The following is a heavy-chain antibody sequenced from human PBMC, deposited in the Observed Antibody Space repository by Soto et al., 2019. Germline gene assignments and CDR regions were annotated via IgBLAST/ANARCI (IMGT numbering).Heavy chain of an antibody. CDR3: SKDSSRGKLDN. J-gene: IGHJ4*01. CDR2: ISGSGCSA. V-gene: IGHV3-23*01. Sequence: WGSLRLSCAASGFTFNSYAMSWVRQEQGKGLELVSAISGSGCSAYYAVSVNSLFNISRYNSKNALYLQMKILRTEATAVHCASKDSSRGKLDNWGQGALVEVSS. CDR1: GFTFNSYA. D-gene: IGHD2-2*01.